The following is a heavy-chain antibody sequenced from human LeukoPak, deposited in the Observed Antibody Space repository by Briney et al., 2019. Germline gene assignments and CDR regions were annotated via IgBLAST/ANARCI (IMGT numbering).Heavy chain of an antibody. D-gene: IGHD5-18*01. V-gene: IGHV5-10-1*01. CDR3: ARHGDFTAMIT. CDR2: IDPSDSYT. Sequence: GESLKISCKGTGYCFTSYWISWVRQMPGKGLEWMGRIDPSDSYTNYSPSFQGHVTISADKSISTAYLQWSSLKASDTAMYYCARHGDFTAMITWGQGTLVTVSS. J-gene: IGHJ5*02. CDR1: GYCFTSYW.